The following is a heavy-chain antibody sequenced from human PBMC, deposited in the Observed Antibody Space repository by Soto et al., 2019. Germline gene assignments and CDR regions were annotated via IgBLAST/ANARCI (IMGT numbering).Heavy chain of an antibody. CDR3: ARGAARGLVLQYFDY. Sequence: GGSLRLSCAASGFTFSSYWMSWVRQAPGKGLEWVANIKQDGSEKYYVDSVKGRFTISRDNAKNSLYLQMNSLRAEDTAVYYCARGAARGLVLQYFDYWGQGTLVTVSS. CDR2: IKQDGSEK. D-gene: IGHD6-19*01. J-gene: IGHJ4*02. CDR1: GFTFSSYW. V-gene: IGHV3-7*03.